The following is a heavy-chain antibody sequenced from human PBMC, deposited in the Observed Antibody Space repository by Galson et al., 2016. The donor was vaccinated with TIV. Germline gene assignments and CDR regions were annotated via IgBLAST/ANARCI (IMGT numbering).Heavy chain of an antibody. CDR3: TTGSMTTVSYFPH. CDR1: GYSFSNYW. CDR2: IDPRDSYT. D-gene: IGHD4-11*01. V-gene: IGHV5-10-1*01. J-gene: IGHJ1*01. Sequence: SGAEVKKPGESLRISCRGSGYSFSNYWITWVRQMPGKGLEWMGRIDPRDSYTNYSPSFQGHATMSADKSISTAYLQWSSLKASDSAIYYCTTGSMTTVSYFPHWGRGTLVAVSS.